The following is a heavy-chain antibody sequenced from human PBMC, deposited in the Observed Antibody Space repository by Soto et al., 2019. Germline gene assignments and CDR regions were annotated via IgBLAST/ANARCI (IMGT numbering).Heavy chain of an antibody. CDR1: GRTVRSCA. CDR3: ALYILTGYADYGGMDG. J-gene: IGHJ6*02. V-gene: IGHV1-69*01. CDR2: IIPIFGTA. D-gene: IGHD3-9*01. Sequence: SVQVSCPASGRTVRSCAISCVRQAPGQGLEWMGGIIPIFGTANYAQKFQGRVTITADESTSTAYMELSSLRSEDTAVYDGALYILTGYADYGGMDGWGQETTVTFSS.